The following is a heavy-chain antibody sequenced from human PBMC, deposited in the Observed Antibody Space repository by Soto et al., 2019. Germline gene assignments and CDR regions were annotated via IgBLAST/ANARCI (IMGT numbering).Heavy chain of an antibody. CDR3: AKAGNYDFWSGYYSSPTGYFDY. Sequence: GGSLRLSCAASGFTFSSYGMHWVRQAPGKGLEWVAVISYDGSNKYYADSVKGRFTISRDNSKNTLYLQMNSLRAEDTAVYYCAKAGNYDFWSGYYSSPTGYFDYWGQGTLVTVSS. CDR2: ISYDGSNK. D-gene: IGHD3-3*01. V-gene: IGHV3-30*18. CDR1: GFTFSSYG. J-gene: IGHJ4*02.